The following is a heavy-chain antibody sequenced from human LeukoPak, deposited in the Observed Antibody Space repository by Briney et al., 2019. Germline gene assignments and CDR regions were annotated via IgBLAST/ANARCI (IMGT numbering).Heavy chain of an antibody. D-gene: IGHD4-11*01. CDR3: ARGQHRVTYSDDAFDI. J-gene: IGHJ3*02. V-gene: IGHV3-21*01. CDR2: ISSSSSYI. CDR1: GFTFSSYS. Sequence: PGGSLRLPCAASGFTFSSYSMNWVRQAPGKGLEWVSSISSSSSYIYYADSVKGRFTISRDNAKNSLYLQMNSLRAEDTAVYYCARGQHRVTYSDDAFDIWGQGTMVTVSS.